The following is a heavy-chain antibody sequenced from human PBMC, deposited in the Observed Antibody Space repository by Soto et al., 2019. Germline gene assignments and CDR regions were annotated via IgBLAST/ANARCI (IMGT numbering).Heavy chain of an antibody. CDR2: INGLGVST. CDR3: AKDQVRMLTTVSLYYYYYGMDV. J-gene: IGHJ6*02. D-gene: IGHD4-4*01. V-gene: IGHV3-23*01. CDR1: GFRFSTYA. Sequence: GGSLRLSCSASGFRFSTYAMNWVRQAPGKGLEWVSSINGLGVSTYYADSVKGRFTISRDNSKNTLYLQMNSLRAEDTAVYYCAKDQVRMLTTVSLYYYYYGMDVWGQGTTVTVSS.